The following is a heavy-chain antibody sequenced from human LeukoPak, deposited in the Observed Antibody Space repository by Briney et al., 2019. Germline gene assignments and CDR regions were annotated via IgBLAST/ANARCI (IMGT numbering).Heavy chain of an antibody. CDR3: ARSPLAHPSFDP. Sequence: ASVKVSCKASGYTFTSYDINWVRQATGQGLEWMGWMNPNSGNTGYAQKFQGRVTMTRDTSISTAYMELSSLRSEDTAVYYCARSPLAHPSFDPWGQGTLVTVSS. CDR2: MNPNSGNT. CDR1: GYTFTSYD. V-gene: IGHV1-8*01. J-gene: IGHJ5*02.